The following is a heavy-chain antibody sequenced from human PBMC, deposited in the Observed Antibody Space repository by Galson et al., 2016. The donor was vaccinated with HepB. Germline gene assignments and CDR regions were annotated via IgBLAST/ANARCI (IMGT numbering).Heavy chain of an antibody. Sequence: SLRLSCAASGFTFSICGMHWVRQAPGKGLQWVATISYDGSYKYYADSVKGRITISRDNSKNTLYLQMSSLRAEDTAVYYWASDRGSSGYYLLDYWGQGTLVTVSS. V-gene: IGHV3-30*03. CDR3: ASDRGSSGYYLLDY. CDR1: GFTFSICG. J-gene: IGHJ4*02. CDR2: ISYDGSYK. D-gene: IGHD3-22*01.